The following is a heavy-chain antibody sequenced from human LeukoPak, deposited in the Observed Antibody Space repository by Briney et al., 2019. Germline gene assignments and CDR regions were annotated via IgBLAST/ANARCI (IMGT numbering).Heavy chain of an antibody. CDR3: ARAQLLSSGFLGGDY. D-gene: IGHD6-19*01. J-gene: IGHJ4*02. CDR2: INPSGGST. V-gene: IGHV1-46*01. CDR1: GYTFTSYY. Sequence: ASVKVSCKASGYTFTSYYMHWVRQAPGQGLEWMGIINPSGGSTSYAQKFQGRVTMTRDMSTSTVYMELSSLRSEDTAVYYCARAQLLSSGFLGGDYWGQGTLVTVSS.